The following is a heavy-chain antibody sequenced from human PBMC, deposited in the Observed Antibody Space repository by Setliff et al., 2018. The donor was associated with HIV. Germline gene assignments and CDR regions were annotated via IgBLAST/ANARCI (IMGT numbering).Heavy chain of an antibody. CDR2: IYHSGSN. J-gene: IGHJ5*02. CDR1: GYSISSGYY. Sequence: PSETLSLTCNVSGYSISSGYYWGWIRQPPGKGLEWIGSIYHSGSNYYNPSLKSRVTISVDTSKNQFSLKLSSVTAADTAVYYCARLLNYYGNWFDPWGQGTLVTVSS. D-gene: IGHD3-10*01. V-gene: IGHV4-38-2*02. CDR3: ARLLNYYGNWFDP.